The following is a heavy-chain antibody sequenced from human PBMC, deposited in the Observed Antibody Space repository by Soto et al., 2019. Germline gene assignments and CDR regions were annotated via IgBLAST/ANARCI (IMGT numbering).Heavy chain of an antibody. CDR3: ERSGSSTSYYYGMDV. Sequence: ASVKLSCKASGGTFSSYTISWVRHAPGQGLEWMGWISAYNGNTNYAQKLQGRVTMTTDTSTSTAYMELRSLRSDDTAVYYCERSGSSTSYYYGMDVWGQGTTVTVSS. CDR1: GGTFSSYT. D-gene: IGHD1-26*01. CDR2: ISAYNGNT. V-gene: IGHV1-18*01. J-gene: IGHJ6*02.